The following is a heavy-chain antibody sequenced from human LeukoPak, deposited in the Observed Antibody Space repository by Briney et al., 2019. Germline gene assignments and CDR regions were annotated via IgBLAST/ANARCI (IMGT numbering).Heavy chain of an antibody. Sequence: GGSLRLSCAASGFTFSSYSMNWVRQAPGKGLEWVSYISSSSSTIYYADSVKGRFTISRDNAKNSLYLQMNSLRAEDTAVYYCARVGWWELPPFDYWGQGTLVTVSS. V-gene: IGHV3-48*01. J-gene: IGHJ4*02. D-gene: IGHD1-26*01. CDR1: GFTFSSYS. CDR2: ISSSSSTI. CDR3: ARVGWWELPPFDY.